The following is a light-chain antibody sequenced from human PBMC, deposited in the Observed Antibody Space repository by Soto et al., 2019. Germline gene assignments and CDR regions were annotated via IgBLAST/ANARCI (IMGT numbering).Light chain of an antibody. CDR2: DVS. Sequence: QAVVTQPASVSGSPGQSITISCTGTSSDVGGYNYVSWYQQHPGKAPKLMIYDVSNRPSGVSNRFSGSKSGNTASLTISGLQAEDEADYYCGSYTSSSTLVFGGGTKLTVL. CDR1: SSDVGGYNY. V-gene: IGLV2-14*01. CDR3: GSYTSSSTLV. J-gene: IGLJ2*01.